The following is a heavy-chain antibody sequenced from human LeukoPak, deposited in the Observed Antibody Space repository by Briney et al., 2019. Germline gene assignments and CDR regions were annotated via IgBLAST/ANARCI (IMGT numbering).Heavy chain of an antibody. D-gene: IGHD2-2*01. J-gene: IGHJ4*02. V-gene: IGHV1-18*01. CDR1: GYTLTSYG. CDR2: ISAYNGNT. Sequence: ASVNVSCKASGYTLTSYGISWVRQAAGQGLEWMGWISAYNGNTNYAQKLQGRVTMTTDTSTSTAYMELRSLRSDDTAVYYCARVLVVPSSADYLDCWGQGTLVSVCS. CDR3: ARVLVVPSSADYLDC.